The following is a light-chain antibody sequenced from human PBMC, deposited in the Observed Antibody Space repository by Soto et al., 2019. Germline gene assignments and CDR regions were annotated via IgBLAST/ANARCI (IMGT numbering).Light chain of an antibody. CDR2: LGS. V-gene: IGKV2-28*01. CDR1: QSLLHSNGYNY. Sequence: DIVMTQSPLSLPVTPGEPASISCRSSQSLLHSNGYNYLDWYLQKPGQSPQLLIYLGSNRASGVPDRFSGSGSGTDFTLEISRVEDEDVGVYYCMQALKTWTFGQGTKVDIK. J-gene: IGKJ1*01. CDR3: MQALKTWT.